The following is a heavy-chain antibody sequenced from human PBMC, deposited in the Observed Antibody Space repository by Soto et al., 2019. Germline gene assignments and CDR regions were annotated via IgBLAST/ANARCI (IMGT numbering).Heavy chain of an antibody. V-gene: IGHV3-9*01. D-gene: IGHD3-3*01. CDR2: ITWNSRVL. Sequence: EVQLVESGGRLVQPGRSLRLSCVGTGLNFDDFAMHWVRQAPGKGLEWISGITWNSRVLAYADSVKGRFTISRDNARNSLYLQMDSLRDEDTALYYCAKGRYDFWSPYYFDSWGQGTLVTVSS. CDR3: AKGRYDFWSPYYFDS. J-gene: IGHJ4*02. CDR1: GLNFDDFA.